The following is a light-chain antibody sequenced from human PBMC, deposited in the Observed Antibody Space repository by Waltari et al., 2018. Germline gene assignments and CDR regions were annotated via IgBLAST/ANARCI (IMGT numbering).Light chain of an antibody. V-gene: IGLV2-23*02. CDR1: SSNVGGYNY. J-gene: IGLJ1*01. Sequence: QSALTQPASVSGSPGQSITISCTGTSSNVGGYNYVFWYQQHPGKAPKLMIYDVSKRPSGVSXRFSGSKSGNTASLTISGLQAEDEADYYCCSYAGSSTYVFGTGTKVTVL. CDR3: CSYAGSSTYV. CDR2: DVS.